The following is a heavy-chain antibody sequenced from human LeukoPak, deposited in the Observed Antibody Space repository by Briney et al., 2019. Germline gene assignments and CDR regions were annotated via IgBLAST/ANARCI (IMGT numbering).Heavy chain of an antibody. CDR3: AREWRGIASHYHGMDV. CDR1: GNYW. V-gene: IGHV3-74*01. Sequence: QLWGSLRLSCAASGNYWMHWVRQAPGKGLVWVSHINSDGSRTSYADSVKGRFTISKDNAKNTVYLQMNSLRVEDTAVYYCAREWRGIASHYHGMDVWGQGTTVTVSS. D-gene: IGHD6-6*01. CDR2: INSDGSRT. J-gene: IGHJ6*02.